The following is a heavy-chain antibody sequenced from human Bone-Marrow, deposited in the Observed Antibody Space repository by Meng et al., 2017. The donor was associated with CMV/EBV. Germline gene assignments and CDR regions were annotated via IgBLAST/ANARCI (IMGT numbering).Heavy chain of an antibody. CDR3: ARQTHYSTQVY. CDR1: GGSISSSTYY. Sequence: GSLRLSCTVSGGSISSSTYYWGWIRQPPGKGLEWIGTIYYSGTTYYNPSLKSRVTISVDTSKNQFSLKLSSVTAADTAVYYCARQTHYSTQVYWGQGTLVTVSS. D-gene: IGHD6-13*01. V-gene: IGHV4-39*01. CDR2: IYYSGTT. J-gene: IGHJ4*02.